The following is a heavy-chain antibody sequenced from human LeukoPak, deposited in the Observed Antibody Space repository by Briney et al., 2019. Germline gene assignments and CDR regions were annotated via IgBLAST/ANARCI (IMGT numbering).Heavy chain of an antibody. D-gene: IGHD4-17*01. J-gene: IGHJ3*02. CDR1: GGTFSSYA. Sequence: SVKVSCKASGGTFSSYAISWVRQAPGQGLEWMERIIPILGIANYAQKFQGRVTITADKSTSTAYMELSSLRSEDTAVYYCAGPHPTVTTSPFDAFDIWGQGTMVTVSS. CDR3: AGPHPTVTTSPFDAFDI. CDR2: IIPILGIA. V-gene: IGHV1-69*04.